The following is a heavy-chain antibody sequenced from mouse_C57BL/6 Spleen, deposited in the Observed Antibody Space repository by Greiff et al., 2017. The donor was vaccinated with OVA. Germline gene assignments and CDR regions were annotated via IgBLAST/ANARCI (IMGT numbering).Heavy chain of an antibody. CDR2: IDPSDSYT. CDR1: GYTFTSYW. J-gene: IGHJ4*01. D-gene: IGHD1-1*01. Sequence: QVQLKQPGAELVKPGASVKLSCKASGYTFTSYWMQWVKQRPGQGLEWIGEIDPSDSYTNYNQKFKGKATLTVDTSSSTAYMQLSSLTSEDSAVYYCARRDYYGSSYDAMDYWGQGTSVTVSS. CDR3: ARRDYYGSSYDAMDY. V-gene: IGHV1-50*01.